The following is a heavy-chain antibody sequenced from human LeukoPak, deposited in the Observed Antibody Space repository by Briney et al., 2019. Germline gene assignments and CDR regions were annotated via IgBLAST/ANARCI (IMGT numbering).Heavy chain of an antibody. Sequence: SETLSLTCAVYGGSFSDYYWSWIRQPPGKGLEWIGEINHSGSTNYNPSLKSRVIISVDTSKNQFSLILSSMTAADTAVYFCARESRYCSSTSCSGWYFQHRGQGTLVTVSS. J-gene: IGHJ1*01. CDR1: GGSFSDYY. V-gene: IGHV4-34*01. CDR2: INHSGST. D-gene: IGHD2-2*01. CDR3: ARESRYCSSTSCSGWYFQH.